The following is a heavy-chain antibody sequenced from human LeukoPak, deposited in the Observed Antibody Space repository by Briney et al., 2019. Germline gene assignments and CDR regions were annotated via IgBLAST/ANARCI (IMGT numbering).Heavy chain of an antibody. V-gene: IGHV4-4*07. CDR1: GVSMSSFY. D-gene: IGHD6-13*01. J-gene: IGHJ5*02. CDR3: ARTNSSRYNGFDP. CDR2: FYTTGST. Sequence: SETLSLPCTLSGVSMSSFYGRCLRQPAGKDGEGLGRFYTTGSTNYNPYLKRRGTMSVDTSKNQFSLTLSSVTAVDTAVYYCARTNSSRYNGFDPWGQGTLVTVSS.